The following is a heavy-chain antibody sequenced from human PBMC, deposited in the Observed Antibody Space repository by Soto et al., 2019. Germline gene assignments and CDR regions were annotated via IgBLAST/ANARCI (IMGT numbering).Heavy chain of an antibody. CDR1: GFIFNGYG. CDR3: AREGNGYKSCFDH. V-gene: IGHV3-30-3*01. J-gene: IGHJ4*02. Sequence: QVQLVESGGGVVQPGRSLRLSCAASGFIFNGYGLHWVRQAPGKGLEWVAMISYDGSSKYYADSVKGRFTISGDNSKHTMDLQMNSLGPEDTRVYYWAREGNGYKSCFDHWGQGTLVTVSP. D-gene: IGHD5-12*01. CDR2: ISYDGSSK.